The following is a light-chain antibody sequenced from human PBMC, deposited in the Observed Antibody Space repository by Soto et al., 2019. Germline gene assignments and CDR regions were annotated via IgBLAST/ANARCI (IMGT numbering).Light chain of an antibody. V-gene: IGLV1-44*01. CDR2: TNN. CDR3: AAWDDSLNAVV. CDR1: TSNLGGNT. Sequence: QSVLTQPPSVSGTPGHEVSISCSGSTSNLGGNTVNWYQQLPGMAPKLLIYTNNQRPSGVPDRFSGSKSGTSASLAISGLRSEDEADFYCAAWDDSLNAVVFGGGTKLTVL. J-gene: IGLJ2*01.